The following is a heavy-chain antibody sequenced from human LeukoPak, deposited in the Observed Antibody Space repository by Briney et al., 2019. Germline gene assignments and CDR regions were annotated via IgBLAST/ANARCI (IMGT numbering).Heavy chain of an antibody. CDR2: IGAAGEM. D-gene: IGHD6-19*01. CDR3: VRRLRGWSSGFDY. V-gene: IGHV3-13*04. CDR1: GFTFSSYD. J-gene: IGHJ4*02. Sequence: GGSPPPSCAASGFTFSSYDMHWVRQATGKGLEWVSTIGAAGEMFYPGSVKGRFTISRDDAKNSMYLQMNSLRAGDTAVYYCVRRLRGWSSGFDYWGQGILVTVSS.